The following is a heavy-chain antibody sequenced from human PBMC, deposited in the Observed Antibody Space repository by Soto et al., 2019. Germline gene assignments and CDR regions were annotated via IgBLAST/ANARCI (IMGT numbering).Heavy chain of an antibody. J-gene: IGHJ6*03. Sequence: PSQTLSLTCAISGDSVSSNSAAWNWIRQSPSRGLEWLGRTYYRSKWYNDYAVSVKSRITINPDTSKNQFSLQLNSVTPEDTAVYYCARDHIVVVPAATYYYYYMDVWGKGTTVTVSS. CDR1: GDSVSSNSAA. CDR3: ARDHIVVVPAATYYYYYMDV. V-gene: IGHV6-1*01. CDR2: TYYRSKWYN. D-gene: IGHD2-2*01.